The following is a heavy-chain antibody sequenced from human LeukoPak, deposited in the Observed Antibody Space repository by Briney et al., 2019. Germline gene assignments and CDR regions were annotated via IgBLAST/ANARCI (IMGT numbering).Heavy chain of an antibody. CDR3: ARGGTAMVSGNYYFDY. CDR2: IIPILGIA. D-gene: IGHD5-18*01. J-gene: IGHJ4*02. CDR1: GGTFSSYA. V-gene: IGHV1-69*04. Sequence: SVKVSCKASGGTFSSYAISWVRQAPGQELEWMGRIIPILGIANYAQKFQGRVTITADKSTSTAYMELSSLRSEDTAVYYCARGGTAMVSGNYYFDYWGQGTLVTVSS.